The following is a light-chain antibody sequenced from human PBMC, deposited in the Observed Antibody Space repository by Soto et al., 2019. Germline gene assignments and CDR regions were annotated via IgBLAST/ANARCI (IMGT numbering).Light chain of an antibody. CDR2: DVT. Sequence: QAVVTQPASVSGSPGQSITISCTGTSSDVGGYNYVSWYQQHPVKAPKLMIYDVTHRPSGVSDRFSGSKSGNTASLTISGLQAEDEADYYCSSYTSSSTPYVFGTGTKLTVL. CDR3: SSYTSSSTPYV. J-gene: IGLJ1*01. CDR1: SSDVGGYNY. V-gene: IGLV2-14*01.